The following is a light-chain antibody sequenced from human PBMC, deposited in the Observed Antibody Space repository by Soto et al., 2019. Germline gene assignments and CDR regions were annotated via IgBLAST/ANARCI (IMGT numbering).Light chain of an antibody. CDR3: QQSYSTSIT. V-gene: IGKV3D-20*02. Sequence: VLTQSPGTLSLSRGERATLSCRASQTVRNNYLAWYQQKPGQAPRLLIYDASSRATGIPDRFSGGGSGTDFTLTISRLEPEDFATYYCQQSYSTSITSGQGTRLEIK. J-gene: IGKJ5*01. CDR2: DAS. CDR1: QTVRNNY.